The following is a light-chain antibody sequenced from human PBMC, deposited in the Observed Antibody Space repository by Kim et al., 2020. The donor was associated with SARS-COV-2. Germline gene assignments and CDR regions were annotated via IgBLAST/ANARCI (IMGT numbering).Light chain of an antibody. Sequence: EIVMTQSPATLSVSPGERATLSCRASQSVSSNLAWYQQKPGQAPRLLIYGASTRATGIPARFSGIGSGTEFTLTISSLQSEDFAVYYCQQYNNWPSYPYTFGQGTKLEIK. V-gene: IGKV3-15*01. CDR3: QQYNNWPSYPYT. CDR1: QSVSSN. J-gene: IGKJ2*01. CDR2: GAS.